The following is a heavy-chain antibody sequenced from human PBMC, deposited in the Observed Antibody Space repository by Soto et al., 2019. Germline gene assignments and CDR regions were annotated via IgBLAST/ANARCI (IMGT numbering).Heavy chain of an antibody. CDR2: IYYSGST. CDR3: ARATAMGRYYYYGMDV. CDR1: GGSISSYY. V-gene: IGHV4-59*01. J-gene: IGHJ6*02. D-gene: IGHD5-18*01. Sequence: PSETLSLTCTVSGGSISSYYWSWIRQAPGKGLEWIGYIYYSGSTNYNPSLESRVTISVDTSKNQFSLKLSSVTAADTAVYYCARATAMGRYYYYGMDVWGQGTTVTVSS.